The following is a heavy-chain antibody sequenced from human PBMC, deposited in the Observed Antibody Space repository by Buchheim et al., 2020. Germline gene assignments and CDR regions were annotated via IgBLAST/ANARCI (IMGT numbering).Heavy chain of an antibody. Sequence: QVQLQESGPGLVKPSETLSLTCTVSGGSISSYYWSWIRQPPGKGLEWIGYIYYSGSTNYNPSLKSRVTISVDTSKNQFSLKLSSVTAADTAVYYCARLGGDLSPDYWGQGTL. V-gene: IGHV4-59*08. CDR2: IYYSGST. D-gene: IGHD3-10*01. CDR3: ARLGGDLSPDY. J-gene: IGHJ4*02. CDR1: GGSISSYY.